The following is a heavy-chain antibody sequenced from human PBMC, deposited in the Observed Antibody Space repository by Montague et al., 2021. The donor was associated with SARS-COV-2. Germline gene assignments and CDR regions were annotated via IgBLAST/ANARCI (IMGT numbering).Heavy chain of an antibody. Sequence: TLSLTCTVSGASIISGDSYWSWIRQHPGERLECIEFTFHTGASYYHSSLKRRVLISVDTSNNQFYLKLITVTAADTAVYYCAKNWGAGITDNWFDPWGQGTLVTVSS. J-gene: IGHJ5*02. CDR2: TFHTGAS. CDR3: AKNWGAGITDNWFDP. CDR1: GASIISGDSY. D-gene: IGHD1-20*01. V-gene: IGHV4-31*03.